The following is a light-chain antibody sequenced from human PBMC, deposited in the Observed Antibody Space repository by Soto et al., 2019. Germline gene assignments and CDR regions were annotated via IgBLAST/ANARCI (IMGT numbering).Light chain of an antibody. CDR2: STS. CDR1: SSNIGSNT. J-gene: IGLJ1*01. V-gene: IGLV1-44*01. CDR3: AAWDDRLDVYV. Sequence: QSVLTQPPSASGTPGQIVAISCSGSSSNIGSNTVTWYQQLPGTAPKLLIYSTSQRSSGVPGRFSGSKSGASASLSISGLQSEGEADYYCAAWDDRLDVYVFGRGTKVTV.